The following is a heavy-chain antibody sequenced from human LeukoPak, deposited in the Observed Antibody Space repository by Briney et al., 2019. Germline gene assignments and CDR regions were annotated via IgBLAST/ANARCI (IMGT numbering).Heavy chain of an antibody. J-gene: IGHJ4*02. CDR2: IYYSGST. CDR1: GGSISSGGYY. D-gene: IGHD4-17*01. Sequence: SETLSLTCTVSGGSISSGGYYWSWIRQHPGKGLEWIGYIYYSGSTYYNPSLKSRVTISVDMSKNQFSLKLSSVTAADTAVYYCAISGGDYGWTFDYWGQGTLATVSS. CDR3: AISGGDYGWTFDY. V-gene: IGHV4-31*03.